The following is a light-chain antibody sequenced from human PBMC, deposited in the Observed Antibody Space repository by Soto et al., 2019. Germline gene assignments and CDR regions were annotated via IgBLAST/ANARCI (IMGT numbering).Light chain of an antibody. CDR3: QQLNSYPFT. J-gene: IGKJ3*01. CDR2: AAS. CDR1: QGISRS. Sequence: DIQLTQSPSFLSASVGDRVTITCRASQGISRSLAWYQQRPGKAPKLLIYAASTLQSGVPSRFSGTGSGTEFTLTISSLQPEDFATYYCQQLNSYPFTFGPGTKVDIK. V-gene: IGKV1-9*01.